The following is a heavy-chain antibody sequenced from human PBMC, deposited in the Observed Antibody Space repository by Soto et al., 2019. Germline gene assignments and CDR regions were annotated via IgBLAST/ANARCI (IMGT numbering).Heavy chain of an antibody. Sequence: EFRLMESGGDLVHPGGSLRLSCVEAGLIFRRSAMSGVRQAQGKGLKWVSHISGRGAGAYYADSVKGRFTIARDNSKNTVYLQMNSLSAADTDIYYCAKVPPSAPHCDSLGQGTLVPVSS. CDR3: AKVPPSAPHCDS. V-gene: IGHV3-23*01. CDR2: ISGRGAGA. D-gene: IGHD2-2*01. CDR1: GLIFRRSA. J-gene: IGHJ4*02.